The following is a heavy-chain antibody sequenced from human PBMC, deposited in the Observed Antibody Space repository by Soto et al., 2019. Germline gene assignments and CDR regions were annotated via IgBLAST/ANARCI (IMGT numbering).Heavy chain of an antibody. D-gene: IGHD2-15*01. J-gene: IGHJ4*02. CDR1: GRSISSVNYY. Sequence: QVQLQESGPGLVKPSQTLSLTCTVSGRSISSVNYYWSWIHQPPGKGLEWIGYIYYSGSTYYNPSLRSRVTISVDTSKNQFSLKLSSVTAADTAVYYCARYGSGECHRGSCYSPFDYWGQGTLVTVSS. CDR3: ARYGSGECHRGSCYSPFDY. CDR2: IYYSGST. V-gene: IGHV4-30-4*01.